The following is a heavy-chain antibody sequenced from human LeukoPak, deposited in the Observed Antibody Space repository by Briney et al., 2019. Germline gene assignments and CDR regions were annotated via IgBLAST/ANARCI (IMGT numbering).Heavy chain of an antibody. D-gene: IGHD6-19*01. J-gene: IGHJ6*02. CDR3: ARDQWLAYYYHGMDV. V-gene: IGHV3-48*03. CDR1: GFTFSSYA. CDR2: ITNNGTTI. Sequence: PGGSLRLSCAASGFTFSSYAMNWVRQAPGKGLEWVSYITNNGTTIYYADSVKGRFTISRDNAENSLYLQMHSLRAEDTAIYYCARDQWLAYYYHGMDVWGQGTTVTVSS.